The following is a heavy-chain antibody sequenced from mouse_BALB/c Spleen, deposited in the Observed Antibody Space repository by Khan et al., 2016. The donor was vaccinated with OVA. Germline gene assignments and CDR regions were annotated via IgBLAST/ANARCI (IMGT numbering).Heavy chain of an antibody. CDR2: INYSGST. CDR3: ARDGSRYNYAMDY. V-gene: IGHV3-2*02. J-gene: IGHJ4*01. CDR1: GYSITSDYA. D-gene: IGHD2-3*01. Sequence: EVQLQESGPGLVNPSQSLSLTCTVTGYSITSDYAWNWIRQFPGNKLEWMGYINYSGSTNYNPALKRRISINRDTSKNQFFLQLNSVTTEDTATYYCARDGSRYNYAMDYWGQGTSVTVSS.